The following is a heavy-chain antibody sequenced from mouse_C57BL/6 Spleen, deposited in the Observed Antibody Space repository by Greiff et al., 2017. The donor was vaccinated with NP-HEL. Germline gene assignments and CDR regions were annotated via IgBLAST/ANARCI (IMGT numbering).Heavy chain of an antibody. J-gene: IGHJ3*01. V-gene: IGHV1-82*01. D-gene: IGHD1-1*01. CDR3: ARQYYGSSWAWFAY. CDR2: IYPGDGDT. CDR1: GYAFSSSW. Sequence: VQLQQSGPELVKPGASVKISCKASGYAFSSSWMNWVKQRPGKGLEWIGRIYPGDGDTNYNGKFKGKATLTADKSSSTAYMQLSSLTSEDSAVYFCARQYYGSSWAWFAYWGQGTLVTVSA.